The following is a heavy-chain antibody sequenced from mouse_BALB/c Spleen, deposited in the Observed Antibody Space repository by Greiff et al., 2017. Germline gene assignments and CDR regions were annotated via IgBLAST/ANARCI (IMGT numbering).Heavy chain of an antibody. V-gene: IGHV5-6*02. CDR2: ISSGGSYT. Sequence: DVKLVESGGDLVKPGGSLKLSCAASGFTFSSYGMSWVRQTPDKRLEWVATISSGGSYTYYPDSVKGRFTISRDNAKNTLYLQMSSLKSEDTAMYYCARLGQGTWFAYWGQGTLVTVSA. CDR3: ARLGQGTWFAY. D-gene: IGHD3-3*01. J-gene: IGHJ3*01. CDR1: GFTFSSYG.